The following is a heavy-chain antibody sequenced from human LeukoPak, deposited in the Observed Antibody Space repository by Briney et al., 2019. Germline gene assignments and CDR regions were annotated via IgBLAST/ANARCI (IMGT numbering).Heavy chain of an antibody. CDR2: INHSGST. CDR1: GGSFSGYY. J-gene: IGHJ4*02. CDR3: ARGLLRQSANFTNYYGSGSYYHFDY. V-gene: IGHV4-34*01. Sequence: PSETLSLTCAVYGGSFSGYYWSWIRLPPGKGLEWIGEINHSGSTNYNPSLKSRVTISVDTSKNQFSLKLSSVTAADTAVYYCARGLLRQSANFTNYYGSGSYYHFDYWGQGTLVTVSS. D-gene: IGHD3-10*01.